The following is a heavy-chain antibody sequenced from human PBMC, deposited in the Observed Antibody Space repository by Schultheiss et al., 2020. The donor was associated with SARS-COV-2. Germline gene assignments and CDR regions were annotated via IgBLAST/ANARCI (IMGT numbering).Heavy chain of an antibody. CDR3: ARGGPIVATIHSGSSFDY. J-gene: IGHJ4*02. CDR2: MNPNSGNT. V-gene: IGHV1-8*01. D-gene: IGHD5-12*01. Sequence: ASVKVSCKASGYTFTSYDINWVRQATGQGLEWMGWMNPNSGNTGYAQKFQGRVTITADESTSTAYMELSSLRSEDTAVYYCARGGPIVATIHSGSSFDYWGQGTLVTVSS. CDR1: GYTFTSYD.